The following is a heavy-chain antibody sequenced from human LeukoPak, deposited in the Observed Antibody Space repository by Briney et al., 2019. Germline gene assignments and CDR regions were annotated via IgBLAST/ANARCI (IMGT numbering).Heavy chain of an antibody. D-gene: IGHD6-19*01. CDR1: GGSFSGYY. Sequence: PSETLSLTCAVYGGSFSGYYWSWIRQPPGKGLEWIGEINHSGSTNYNPSLKSRVTISVGTSKNQFSLKLSSVTAADTAVYYCARGHIAVAGTASDYWGQGTLVTVSS. V-gene: IGHV4-34*01. J-gene: IGHJ4*02. CDR3: ARGHIAVAGTASDY. CDR2: INHSGST.